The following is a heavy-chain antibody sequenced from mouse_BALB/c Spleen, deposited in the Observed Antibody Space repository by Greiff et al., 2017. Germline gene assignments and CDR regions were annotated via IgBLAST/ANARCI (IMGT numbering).Heavy chain of an antibody. CDR2: ISYSGST. J-gene: IGHJ1*01. Sequence: DVKLQESGPGLVKPSQSLSLTCTVTGYSITSDYAWNWIRQFPGNKLEWMGYISYSGSTSYNPSLKSRISITRDTSKNQFFLQLNSVTTEDTATYYCARKENWDYWYFDVWGAGTTVTVSS. D-gene: IGHD4-1*01. V-gene: IGHV3-2*02. CDR3: ARKENWDYWYFDV. CDR1: GYSITSDYA.